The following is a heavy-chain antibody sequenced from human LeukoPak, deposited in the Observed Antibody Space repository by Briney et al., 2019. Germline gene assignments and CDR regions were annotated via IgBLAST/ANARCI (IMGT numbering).Heavy chain of an antibody. V-gene: IGHV3-23*01. Sequence: GGSLRLSCIASGFTFTSYAMNWGRQAPGKGLEWVSGISGSNTYSADSVKGRFTISRDSSKNTMYLQKNNLRAEDTAVYYCSKDDCVNGICYFDKWGQGTLVTVSS. CDR2: ISGSNT. D-gene: IGHD2-8*01. J-gene: IGHJ4*02. CDR3: SKDDCVNGICYFDK. CDR1: GFTFTSYA.